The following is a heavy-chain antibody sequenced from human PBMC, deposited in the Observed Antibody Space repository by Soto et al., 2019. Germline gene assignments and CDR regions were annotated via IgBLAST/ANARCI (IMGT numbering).Heavy chain of an antibody. CDR1: GGSVSNAPYY. J-gene: IGHJ4*02. Sequence: QVQLQESGPGLVKPSETLSLTCTVSGGSVSNAPYYWSWIRQPPGKGLEWIAYLYYSGSTKFNPSLKSRVTISVDTSNNQFSLKLTSVTAAETAIYYCARTRGQLAPFDYWGQGTLVTVSS. CDR2: LYYSGST. D-gene: IGHD6-6*01. V-gene: IGHV4-61*01. CDR3: ARTRGQLAPFDY.